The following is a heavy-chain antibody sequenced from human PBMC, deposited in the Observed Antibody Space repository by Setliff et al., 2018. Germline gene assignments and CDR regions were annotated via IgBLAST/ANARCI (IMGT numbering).Heavy chain of an antibody. Sequence: GGSLRLSCAASGFTFGDYAMSWVRQAPGKGLEWVGFIRSKAYGGTTDYAAPVKGRFTISRDDSKNTLYLQMNSLKTEDTAVYYCTTAVLQFLEWLFLTEDGFYFDYWGQGTLVTVSS. CDR2: IRSKAYGGTT. D-gene: IGHD3-3*01. CDR3: TTAVLQFLEWLFLTEDGFYFDY. J-gene: IGHJ4*02. CDR1: GFTFGDYA. V-gene: IGHV3-49*04.